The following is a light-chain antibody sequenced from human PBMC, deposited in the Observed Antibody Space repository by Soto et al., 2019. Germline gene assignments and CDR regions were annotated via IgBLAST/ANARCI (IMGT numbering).Light chain of an antibody. Sequence: DIQMTQSPSTLSASVGDRVTITCRASQSISSWLAWYQQKPGKAPKLLIYDASSLESGVPSRFSGSGSGTEFTLTIISLQPDDFATYYGQQYNSPYTFGQG. V-gene: IGKV1-5*01. CDR3: QQYNSPYT. J-gene: IGKJ2*01. CDR2: DAS. CDR1: QSISSW.